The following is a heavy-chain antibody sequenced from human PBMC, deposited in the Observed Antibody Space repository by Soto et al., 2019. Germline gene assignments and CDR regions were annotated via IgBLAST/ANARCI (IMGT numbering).Heavy chain of an antibody. D-gene: IGHD2-2*01. J-gene: IGHJ5*02. CDR2: IYPGDSDT. V-gene: IGHV5-51*01. Sequence: GESLKLSCKGSGYSFTSYWIGWVRQMPGKGLEWMGIIYPGDSDTRYSPSFQGQVTISADKSISTAYLQWSSLKASDTAMYYCARPGYCSSTSCSNWFDPWGQGTLVTVSS. CDR3: ARPGYCSSTSCSNWFDP. CDR1: GYSFTSYW.